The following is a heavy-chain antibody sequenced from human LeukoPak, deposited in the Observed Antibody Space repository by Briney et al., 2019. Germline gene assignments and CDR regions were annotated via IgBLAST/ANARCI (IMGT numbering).Heavy chain of an antibody. D-gene: IGHD5-24*01. Sequence: PGGSLTLSCAPSGLSFSDHWMHWARQAPGKGLVWISRIYSDGSTVNYAHSVKGRSTISRHNAKNTLYLQMSSLRAEDTALYYCARVTRWDWYFDLWGRGALVTVSS. J-gene: IGHJ2*01. V-gene: IGHV3-74*01. CDR1: GLSFSDHW. CDR3: ARVTRWDWYFDL. CDR2: IYSDGSTV.